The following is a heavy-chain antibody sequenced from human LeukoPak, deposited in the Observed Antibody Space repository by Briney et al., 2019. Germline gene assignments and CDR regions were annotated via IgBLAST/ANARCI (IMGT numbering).Heavy chain of an antibody. D-gene: IGHD2-21*01. CDR1: GFTFSIYS. Sequence: PGGSLRLSCAASGFTFSIYSMNWVRQAPGKGLEWISYITSSSGTIYYTDSVKGRFTISRDNSKNSLYLQMNSLRAEDTAGYYCARVAPGHDIGRGYFDYWGQGTLVTVCS. J-gene: IGHJ4*02. CDR3: ARVAPGHDIGRGYFDY. V-gene: IGHV3-48*01. CDR2: ITSSSGTI.